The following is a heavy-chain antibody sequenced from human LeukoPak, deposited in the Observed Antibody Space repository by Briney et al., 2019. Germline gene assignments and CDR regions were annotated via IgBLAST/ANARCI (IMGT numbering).Heavy chain of an antibody. V-gene: IGHV3-7*01. D-gene: IGHD6-19*01. Sequence: HAGGSLRLSCAASGFIFRSYWMSWVRQAPGKGLEWVANIKQDGSEKNYVESVKGRFTISRDNAENSLGLQMNSLRAEDTAVYYCAKKRERLAVAATGDWGQGTLVTVSS. J-gene: IGHJ4*02. CDR1: GFIFRSYW. CDR3: AKKRERLAVAATGD. CDR2: IKQDGSEK.